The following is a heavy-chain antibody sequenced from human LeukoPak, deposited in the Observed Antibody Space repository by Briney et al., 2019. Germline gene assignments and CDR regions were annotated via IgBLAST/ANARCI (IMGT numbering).Heavy chain of an antibody. CDR2: IGTAGDT. D-gene: IGHD2-15*01. CDR1: GFTFSSYD. J-gene: IGHJ6*02. CDR3: ARGYCSGGSCYYYYGMDV. V-gene: IGHV3-13*01. Sequence: GGSLRLPCAASGFTFSSYDMHWVRQATGKGLEWVSAIGTAGDTYYPGSVKGRFTISRENAKNSLYLQMNSLRAGDTAVYYCARGYCSGGSCYYYYGMDVWGQGTTVTVSS.